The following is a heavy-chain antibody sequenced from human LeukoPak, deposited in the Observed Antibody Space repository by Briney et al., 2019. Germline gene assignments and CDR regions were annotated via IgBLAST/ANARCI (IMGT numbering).Heavy chain of an antibody. D-gene: IGHD5-18*01. CDR1: GFTFDNYA. Sequence: PGGSLRLSCAASGFTFDNYAMSWVRQAPGKGLEWVSGISGSGGSTYYADFVKGRFTISRDNSKNTLYLQMNSLRAEDTAVYYCARDSKVDTAMVDDAFDIWGQGTMVTVSS. CDR2: ISGSGGST. CDR3: ARDSKVDTAMVDDAFDI. J-gene: IGHJ3*02. V-gene: IGHV3-23*01.